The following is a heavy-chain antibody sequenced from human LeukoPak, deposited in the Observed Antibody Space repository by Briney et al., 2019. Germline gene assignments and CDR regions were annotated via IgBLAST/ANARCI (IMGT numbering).Heavy chain of an antibody. V-gene: IGHV3-30*04. J-gene: IGHJ4*02. Sequence: PGGSLRLSCVASGFAFSSYSMHWVRQAPGKGLEWVGVISYDGSDEYYTDSVKGRFTISRDNSKNTVYLQMNSLRADDTAVYYCARDFTPEWFDIHWGQGTLVTVS. CDR3: ARDFTPEWFDIH. CDR2: ISYDGSDE. CDR1: GFAFSSYS. D-gene: IGHD3-3*01.